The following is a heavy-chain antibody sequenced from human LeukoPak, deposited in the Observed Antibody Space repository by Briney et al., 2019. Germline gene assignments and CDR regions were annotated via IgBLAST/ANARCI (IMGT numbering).Heavy chain of an antibody. J-gene: IGHJ6*03. CDR1: GGTFSSYA. Sequence: SVKVSCKASGGTFSSYAISWVRQAPGQGLEWMGRIIPILGIANYAQKFQGRVTITADKSTSTAYMELSSLRSEDTAVYYCARDGGATDYYYYYMDVWGKGTTVTVSS. D-gene: IGHD1-26*01. CDR2: IIPILGIA. V-gene: IGHV1-69*04. CDR3: ARDGGATDYYYYYMDV.